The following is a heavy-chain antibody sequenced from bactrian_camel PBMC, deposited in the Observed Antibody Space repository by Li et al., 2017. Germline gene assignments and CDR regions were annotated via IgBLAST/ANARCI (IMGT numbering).Heavy chain of an antibody. Sequence: HVQLVESGGGSVQAGGSLRLSCAASDYPWGNNCMGWFRQSPGKEREGVAAIYTGGGSAFYGNSGKGRFTISQDNAKNTVYLQMDSVKLEDSAVYYCAADVLLCDGTYYTQGTQVTVS. J-gene: IGHJ4*01. CDR2: IYTGGGSA. V-gene: IGHV3S54*01. CDR1: DYPWGNNC. D-gene: IGHD1*01.